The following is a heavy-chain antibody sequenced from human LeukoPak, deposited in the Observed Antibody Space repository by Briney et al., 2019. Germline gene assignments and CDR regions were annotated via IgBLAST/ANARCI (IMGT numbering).Heavy chain of an antibody. CDR1: GFTFSSYA. J-gene: IGHJ4*02. Sequence: GGSLRLSCAASGFTFSSYAMHWVRQAPGKGLEWVAVISYDGSNKYYADSVKGRFTISRDNSKNTLYLQMNSLRAEDTAVYYYARGSGSYHDYWGQGTLVTVSS. V-gene: IGHV3-30*04. D-gene: IGHD3-10*01. CDR2: ISYDGSNK. CDR3: ARGSGSYHDY.